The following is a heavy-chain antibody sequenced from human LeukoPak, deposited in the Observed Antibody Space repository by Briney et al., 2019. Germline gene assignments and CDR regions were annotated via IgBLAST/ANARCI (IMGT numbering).Heavy chain of an antibody. CDR2: IYYSGST. J-gene: IGHJ3*02. V-gene: IGHV4-59*01. D-gene: IGHD1-14*01. CDR3: ARGSKTTDAFDI. CDR1: GGSISSYY. Sequence: SETLSLTSTVSGGSISSYYWSWIRQPPGKGLEWIGYIYYSGSTNYNPSLKSRVTISVDTSKNQFSLKLSSVTAADTAVYYCARGSKTTDAFDIWGQGTMVTVSS.